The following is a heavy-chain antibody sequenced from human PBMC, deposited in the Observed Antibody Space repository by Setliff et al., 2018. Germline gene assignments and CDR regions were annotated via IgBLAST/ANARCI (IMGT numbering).Heavy chain of an antibody. J-gene: IGHJ3*02. CDR2: IYYSGTT. V-gene: IGHV4-59*01. CDR3: ARVGSSSWYGGGFDI. CDR1: GGSISSYY. D-gene: IGHD6-13*01. Sequence: KTSETLSLTCTVSGGSISSYYWSWIRQPPGKGLEWIGYIYYSGTTNYNASLKNRVSISVDTSKNHFSLKLNSVTAADTAVYYCARVGSSSWYGGGFDIWGQGTMVTVSS.